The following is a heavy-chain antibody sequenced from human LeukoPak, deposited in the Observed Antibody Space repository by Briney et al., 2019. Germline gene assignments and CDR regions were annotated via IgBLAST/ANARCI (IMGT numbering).Heavy chain of an antibody. CDR1: GGSISSYY. V-gene: IGHV4-59*01. Sequence: PSETLSLTCTASGGSISSYYWSWIRQPPGGGLEWIGYIYYRVSTNYNPSLKSRVTISVDTSKNQFSLKLSSVTAAPTAVYYCASIKAGAFDNSGQRTLVTVSS. CDR3: ASIKAGAFDN. J-gene: IGHJ4*02. CDR2: IYYRVST. D-gene: IGHD3-10*01.